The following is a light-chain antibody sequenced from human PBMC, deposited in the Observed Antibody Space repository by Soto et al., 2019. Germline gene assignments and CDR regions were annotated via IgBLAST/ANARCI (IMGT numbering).Light chain of an antibody. V-gene: IGLV7-43*01. CDR1: TGAFTSGYY. Sequence: QAVVTQEASLAASAGGTVTLTCASSTGAFTSGYYPNWFQQKPGQAPRALIYRTSNKHSWTPARFSGSLLGGKEALQLSGVEPEDQAAYYCILDYGGAYVFGAGAKVTVL. CDR2: RTS. J-gene: IGLJ1*01. CDR3: ILDYGGAYV.